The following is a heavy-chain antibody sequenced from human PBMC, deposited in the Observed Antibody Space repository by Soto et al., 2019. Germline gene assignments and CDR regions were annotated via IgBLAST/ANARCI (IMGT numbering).Heavy chain of an antibody. Sequence: GXSVKGSCKAAGGTFSSYAISWVRQAPGQGLEWMGGIIPIFGTANYAQKFQGRVTITADESTSTAYMELSSLRSEDTAVYYCARGPFYESSGYYLGYWGQGTLVTLSS. V-gene: IGHV1-69*13. CDR1: GGTFSSYA. CDR3: ARGPFYESSGYYLGY. CDR2: IIPIFGTA. D-gene: IGHD3-22*01. J-gene: IGHJ4*02.